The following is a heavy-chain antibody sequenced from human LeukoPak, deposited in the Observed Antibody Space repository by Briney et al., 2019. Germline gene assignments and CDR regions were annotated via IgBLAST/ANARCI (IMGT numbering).Heavy chain of an antibody. CDR2: INHSGST. J-gene: IGHJ4*02. V-gene: IGHV4-34*01. CDR3: ARGPATTGNSCYVYY. CDR1: GESFSGYY. Sequence: KPSETLSLTCAVYGESFSGYYWSWIRQPPGKGLEWIGEINHSGSTNYNPPLKSRVTISVDTSKNQFSLMLSSVTAADTAVYYCARGPATTGNSCYVYYWGQGTLVTVSS. D-gene: IGHD2-2*01.